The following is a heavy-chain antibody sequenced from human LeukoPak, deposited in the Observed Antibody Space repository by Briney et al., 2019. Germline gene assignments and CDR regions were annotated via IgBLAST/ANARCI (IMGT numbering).Heavy chain of an antibody. D-gene: IGHD2/OR15-2a*01. J-gene: IGHJ4*02. CDR1: GITFSSNG. CDR3: ARAQSRTGTYFLWDY. V-gene: IGHV3-48*01. CDR2: ISSTGTSI. Sequence: QSGGSLRLSCVASGITFSSNGMNWVRQAPGKGPEWVSYISSTGTSIYYADSAKGRFTISRDNAKNSLYLQMNSLRPEDTAVYYCARAQSRTGTYFLWDYWGQGTLVTVSS.